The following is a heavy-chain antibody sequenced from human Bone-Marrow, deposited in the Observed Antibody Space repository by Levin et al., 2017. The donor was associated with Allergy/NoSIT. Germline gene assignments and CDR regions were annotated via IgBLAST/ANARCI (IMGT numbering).Heavy chain of an antibody. V-gene: IGHV1-24*01. CDR3: ATPNTLGWYRPYDY. J-gene: IGHJ4*02. CDR1: GYTLTELS. Sequence: ASVKVSCKVSGYTLTELSMHWVRQAPGKGLEWMGGFDPEDGETIYAQKFQGRVTMTEDTSTDTAYMELSSLRSEDTAVYYCATPNTLGWYRPYDYWGQGTLVTVSS. D-gene: IGHD6-19*01. CDR2: FDPEDGET.